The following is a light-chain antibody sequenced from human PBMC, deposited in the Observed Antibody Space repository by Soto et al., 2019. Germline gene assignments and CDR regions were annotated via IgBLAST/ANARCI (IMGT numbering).Light chain of an antibody. Sequence: DIQMTQSPSSLSASVGDRVTITCRASQGISNYLAWYQQKPGKVPKLLIYAASTLQSGVPSRFSGSGSGTDFTLTISSLQHEDVATYYCQKYNSALPWTFGQVTKVEIK. CDR2: AAS. J-gene: IGKJ1*01. CDR1: QGISNY. CDR3: QKYNSALPWT. V-gene: IGKV1-27*01.